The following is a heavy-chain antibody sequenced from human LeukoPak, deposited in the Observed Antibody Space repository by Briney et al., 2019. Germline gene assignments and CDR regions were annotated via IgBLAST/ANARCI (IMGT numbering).Heavy chain of an antibody. Sequence: PSETLSLTCSVSGASINIYYWSWIRQPPGKGLEWIGYIYYSGSTNYNPSLKSRVTISVDTSKDQFSLKLSSVTAADTAAYYCARGRGNFDYWGQGTLVTVSS. CDR3: ARGRGNFDY. V-gene: IGHV4-59*01. CDR1: GASINIYY. CDR2: IYYSGST. D-gene: IGHD3-16*01. J-gene: IGHJ4*02.